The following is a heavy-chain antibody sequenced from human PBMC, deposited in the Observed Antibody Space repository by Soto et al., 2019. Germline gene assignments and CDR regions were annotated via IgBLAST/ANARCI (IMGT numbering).Heavy chain of an antibody. Sequence: QVQLVESGGGVVQPGRSLRLSCAASGFTFSSYAMHWVRQAPGKGLEWVAVISYDGSNKYYADSVKGRFTISRDNSKNTLYLQMNSRRAEDTAVYYCARGNYYDSSGYHNWFDPWGQGTLVTVSS. J-gene: IGHJ5*02. V-gene: IGHV3-30-3*01. CDR1: GFTFSSYA. CDR3: ARGNYYDSSGYHNWFDP. D-gene: IGHD3-22*01. CDR2: ISYDGSNK.